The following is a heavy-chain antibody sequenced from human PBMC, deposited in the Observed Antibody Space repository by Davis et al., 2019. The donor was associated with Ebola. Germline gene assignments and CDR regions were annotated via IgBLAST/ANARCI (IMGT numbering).Heavy chain of an antibody. CDR2: TYYNYKWYN. CDR3: ARGWLRAGMDV. Sequence: HSQTLSLTCAISGDSVFGKNGAWNWIRQSPSRGLEWLGRTYYNYKWYNDYAVSVKSRITINPDTSKNQFSLQLNSVTPEDTALYYCARGWLRAGMDVWGEGTTVTVSS. D-gene: IGHD5-18*01. J-gene: IGHJ6*04. V-gene: IGHV6-1*01. CDR1: GDSVFGKNGA.